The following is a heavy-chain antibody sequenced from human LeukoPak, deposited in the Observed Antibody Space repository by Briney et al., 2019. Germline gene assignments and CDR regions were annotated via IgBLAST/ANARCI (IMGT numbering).Heavy chain of an antibody. CDR3: TRGNYDSSGYYWCYFDY. CDR1: GFTFSGSA. CDR2: IRSKANSYAT. J-gene: IGHJ4*02. Sequence: GWSLRLSCAASGFTFSGSAMHWVRQASGKGLEWVGRIRSKANSYATAYAASVKGRFTISRDDSKNTAYLQMNSLKTEDTAVYYCTRGNYDSSGYYWCYFDYWGQGTLVTVSS. V-gene: IGHV3-73*01. D-gene: IGHD3-22*01.